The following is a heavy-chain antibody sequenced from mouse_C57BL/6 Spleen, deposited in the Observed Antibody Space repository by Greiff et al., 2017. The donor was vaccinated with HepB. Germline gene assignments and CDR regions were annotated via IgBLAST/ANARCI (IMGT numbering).Heavy chain of an antibody. CDR2: IRNKANGYTT. CDR3: ARFPYDYDEGDWYFDV. CDR1: GFTFTDYY. D-gene: IGHD2-4*01. Sequence: EVKVVESGGGLVQPGGSLSLSCAASGFTFTDYYMSWVRQPPGKALEWLGFIRNKANGYTTEYSASVKGRFTISRDNSQSILYLQMNALRAEDSATYYCARFPYDYDEGDWYFDVWGTGTTVTVSS. J-gene: IGHJ1*03. V-gene: IGHV7-3*01.